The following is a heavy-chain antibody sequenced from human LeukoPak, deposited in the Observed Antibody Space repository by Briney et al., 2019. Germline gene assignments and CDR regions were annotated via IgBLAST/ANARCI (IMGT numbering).Heavy chain of an antibody. CDR3: AKDGASQLYPYYFDY. CDR1: GFTFDDYA. Sequence: GRSLRLSCAASGFTFDDYAMHWVRQAPGKGLEWVSGISWNSGSIGYADSVKGRFTISRDNSKNTLYLQMNSLRAEDTAVYYCAKDGASQLYPYYFDYWAREPWSPSPQ. J-gene: IGHJ4*02. V-gene: IGHV3-9*01. D-gene: IGHD1-26*01. CDR2: ISWNSGSI.